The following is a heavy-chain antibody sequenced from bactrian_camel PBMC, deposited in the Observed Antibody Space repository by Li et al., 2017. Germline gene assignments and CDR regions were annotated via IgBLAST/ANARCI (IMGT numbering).Heavy chain of an antibody. Sequence: HVQLVESGGGSVSAGGSLRLACTATEWAYSRTHLGWFRQGPGKEREGVAAISARGGATYYADSVKGRFTVSQDTAENTVYLQMEGLLPEDTGMYICAARGLSNCAGFEAAAAFDHWGQGTQVTVS. V-gene: IGHV3-3*01. CDR2: ISARGGAT. J-gene: IGHJ4*01. D-gene: IGHD1*01. CDR3: AARGLSNCAGFEAAAAFDH. CDR1: EWAYSRTH.